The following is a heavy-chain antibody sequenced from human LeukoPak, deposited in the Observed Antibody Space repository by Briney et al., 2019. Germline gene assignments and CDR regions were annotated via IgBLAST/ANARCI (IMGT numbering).Heavy chain of an antibody. CDR2: ISAYNGNT. V-gene: IGHV1-18*01. CDR1: GYTLTSYG. Sequence: ASVKVSCKASGYTLTSYGISWVRQAPGQGLEWMGWISAYNGNTNYAQKLQGRVTMTTDTSTSTAYMELRSLRSDDTAVYYCARALRHCSSTSCYSSYYGMDVWGQGTTVTVSS. J-gene: IGHJ6*02. D-gene: IGHD2-2*01. CDR3: ARALRHCSSTSCYSSYYGMDV.